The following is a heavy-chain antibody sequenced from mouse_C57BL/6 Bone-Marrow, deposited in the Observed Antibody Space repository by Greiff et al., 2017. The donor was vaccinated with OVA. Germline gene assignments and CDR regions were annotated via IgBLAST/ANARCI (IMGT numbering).Heavy chain of an antibody. J-gene: IGHJ3*01. CDR1: GYTFTSYG. Sequence: QVQLQQSGAELARPGDSVKLSCKASGYTFTSYGISWVKQRTGQGLEWIGEIYPRSGNTYYNEKFKGKATLTADRSTSTAYMELRSLTSEDSAVYFCARGRGFGPWFAYWGQGTLVTVSA. CDR2: IYPRSGNT. CDR3: ARGRGFGPWFAY. V-gene: IGHV1-81*01.